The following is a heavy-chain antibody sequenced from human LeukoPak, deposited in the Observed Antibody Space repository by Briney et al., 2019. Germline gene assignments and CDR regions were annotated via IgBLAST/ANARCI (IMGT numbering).Heavy chain of an antibody. Sequence: PGGSLRLSCAASGFTFSSYGMNWVRQAPGKGLEWVSVIYSGGSTFYADSVKGRFTISRDNSKNTLYLQMNSLRVEDTAVYYCATGSTGYYYHGMDVWGQGTTVTVSS. V-gene: IGHV3-53*01. J-gene: IGHJ6*02. CDR1: GFTFSSYG. CDR2: IYSGGST. D-gene: IGHD1-7*01. CDR3: ATGSTGYYYHGMDV.